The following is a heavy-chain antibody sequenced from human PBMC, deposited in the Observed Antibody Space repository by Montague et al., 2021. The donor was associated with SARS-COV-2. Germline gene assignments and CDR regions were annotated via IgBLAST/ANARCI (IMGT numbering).Heavy chain of an antibody. J-gene: IGHJ6*02. D-gene: IGHD1-26*01. CDR2: ISSRSSYI. V-gene: IGHV3-21*01. Sequence: SLRLSCAASGFTFSRYTMNWVRQAPGKGLEWVSSISSRSSYISYADLVKGRFTISRDNAKNSLYLQMNSLRAEDTAVYYCARVGIYYYYGMDVWGQGTTVTVSS. CDR3: ARVGIYYYYGMDV. CDR1: GFTFSRYT.